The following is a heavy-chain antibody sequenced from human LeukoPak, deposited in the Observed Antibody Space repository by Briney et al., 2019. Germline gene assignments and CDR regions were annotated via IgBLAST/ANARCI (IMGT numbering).Heavy chain of an antibody. CDR3: AREFYDFWSGNYIRYYFDS. Sequence: GGSLRLSCAASGFAFSSYWLHWVRQAPGKGLEWVAVTSYDGSNKYYADFVKGRFIIPRDNSKNTLFLQVNSLRSEDTAVYYCAREFYDFWSGNYIRYYFDSWGQGTLVTVSS. CDR2: TSYDGSNK. V-gene: IGHV3-30-3*01. CDR1: GFAFSSYW. D-gene: IGHD3-3*01. J-gene: IGHJ4*02.